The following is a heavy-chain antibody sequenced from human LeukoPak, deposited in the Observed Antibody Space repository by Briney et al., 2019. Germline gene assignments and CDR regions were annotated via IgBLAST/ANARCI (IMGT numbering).Heavy chain of an antibody. D-gene: IGHD1-1*01. CDR1: GFTFSIYA. CDR3: ARRGKYYFES. CDR2: SGVSGGT. Sequence: PGGSLTLSCEASGFTFSIYAMSWVRQAPGKGLEWVSTSGVSGGTYYADSVKGRFTVSRDNSKNTLYLQMNSLRVEDTTVYYCARRGKYYFESWGQGTPVTVSS. J-gene: IGHJ4*02. V-gene: IGHV3-23*01.